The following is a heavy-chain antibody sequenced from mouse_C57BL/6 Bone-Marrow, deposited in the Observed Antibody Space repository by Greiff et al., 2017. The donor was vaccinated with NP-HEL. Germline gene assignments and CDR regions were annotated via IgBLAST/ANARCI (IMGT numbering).Heavy chain of an antibody. D-gene: IGHD1-1*01. CDR1: GYTFTGYW. CDR2: ILPGSGST. Sequence: QVQLQQSGAELMKPGASVKLSCKATGYTFTGYWLEWVKQRPGHGLEWIGEILPGSGSTNYNEKFKGKATFTADTSSNTAYMQLSSLTTEDSAIYYCARGEAYYYGSSDWYFSVWGTGTTVTVSS. V-gene: IGHV1-9*01. CDR3: ARGEAYYYGSSDWYFSV. J-gene: IGHJ1*03.